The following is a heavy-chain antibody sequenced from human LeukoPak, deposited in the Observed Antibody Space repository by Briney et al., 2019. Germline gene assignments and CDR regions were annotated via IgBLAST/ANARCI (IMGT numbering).Heavy chain of an antibody. CDR3: ASYYYDSSGFDY. V-gene: IGHV1-24*01. Sequence: ASVKVSCKVSGYTLTELSMHWVRQAPGKGLAWMGGFDPEDGETIYAKKFQGRVTMTEDTSTDTASMELSSLRSEDTAVYYCASYYYDSSGFDYWGQGTLVTVSS. CDR1: GYTLTELS. D-gene: IGHD3-22*01. CDR2: FDPEDGET. J-gene: IGHJ4*02.